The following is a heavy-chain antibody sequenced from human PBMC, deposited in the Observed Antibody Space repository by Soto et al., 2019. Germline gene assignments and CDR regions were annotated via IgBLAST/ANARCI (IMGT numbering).Heavy chain of an antibody. CDR1: RFTLSTYA. CDR2: ISSSGSTI. CDR3: ARARVKDYVWGSHRPIDY. J-gene: IGHJ4*02. D-gene: IGHD3-16*02. Sequence: LSCAASRFTLSTYAMNWVSQAPVNGLEWVSYISSSGSTIYYADSVKGRFTISRDNAKNSLYLQMNSLRAEDTAVYYCARARVKDYVWGSHRPIDYWGQGTLVTVSS. V-gene: IGHV3-48*03.